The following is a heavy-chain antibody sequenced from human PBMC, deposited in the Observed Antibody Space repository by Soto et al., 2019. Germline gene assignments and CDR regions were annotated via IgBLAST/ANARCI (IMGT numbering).Heavy chain of an antibody. V-gene: IGHV3-33*06. Sequence: QVQLVESGGGVVQPGRSLRLSCAASGFTFSSYGMQWVRQAPGTGLEWVAIIWYDGSNKYYADSVKGRFTISRDNSKNTLYLQMNSLRAEDTAVYYCAKLSYVSGADYWGQGTLVTVSS. CDR2: IWYDGSNK. CDR3: AKLSYVSGADY. J-gene: IGHJ4*02. CDR1: GFTFSSYG. D-gene: IGHD3-16*01.